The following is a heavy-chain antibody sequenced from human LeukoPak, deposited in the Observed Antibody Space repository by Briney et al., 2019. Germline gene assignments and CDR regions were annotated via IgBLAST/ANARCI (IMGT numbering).Heavy chain of an antibody. V-gene: IGHV4-38-2*02. CDR1: GYSISSGYY. CDR2: IYHSGST. J-gene: IGHJ3*02. CDR3: ARGTISSSGYLADAFDI. D-gene: IGHD3-22*01. Sequence: SETLSLTCTVSGYSISSGYYWGWIRQPPGKGLEWIGSIYHSGSTYYNPSLKSRVTISVDTSKNQFSLKLSSVTAADTAVYYCARGTISSSGYLADAFDIWGQGTMVTVSS.